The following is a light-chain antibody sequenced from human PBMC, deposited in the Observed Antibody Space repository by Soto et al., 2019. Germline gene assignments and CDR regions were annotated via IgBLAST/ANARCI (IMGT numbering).Light chain of an antibody. V-gene: IGKV1-27*01. CDR2: AAS. Sequence: DVQMTQSPSSLSASVGDRVTITCRASRDISSSLAWYQQKPGKVPKLLIYAASTLHAGVQSRFSGSGSGTFFTLTINSLXPXXXXTXXXXXXXSAPNTFGRGTRLEIK. CDR1: RDISSS. CDR3: XXXXSAPNT. J-gene: IGKJ2*01.